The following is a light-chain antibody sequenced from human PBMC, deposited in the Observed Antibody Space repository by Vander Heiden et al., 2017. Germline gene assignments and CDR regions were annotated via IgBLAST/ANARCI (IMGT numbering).Light chain of an antibody. J-gene: IGLJ1*01. CDR2: QDE. CDR3: QAWDRSSYV. Sequence: SYELSQPPSVSVSPGQTASITSSGHELRYKSVGWYQQQAGQSPVMVIYQDEQRPSGITERFSGSRSGDTATLTISATQAMDEADYYCQAWDRSSYVFGRGTQVIVL. CDR1: ELRYKS. V-gene: IGLV3-1*01.